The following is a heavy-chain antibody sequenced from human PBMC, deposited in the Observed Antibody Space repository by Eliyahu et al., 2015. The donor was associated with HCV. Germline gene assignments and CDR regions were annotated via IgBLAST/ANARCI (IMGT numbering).Heavy chain of an antibody. CDR3: ASGGGGIAVAGTGGWFDP. V-gene: IGHV4-59*01. CDR2: IHYSGST. J-gene: IGHJ5*02. D-gene: IGHD6-19*01. Sequence: QVQLQESGPGLVQPSETLSLTCTVSGSSITTYYWSWIRQPPGKGLEWIGYIHYSGSTNYNPSLKSRVTISVDTSKXQFSLKLSSVTAADTAVYYCASGGGGIAVAGTGGWFDPWGQGTLVTVSS. CDR1: GSSITTYY.